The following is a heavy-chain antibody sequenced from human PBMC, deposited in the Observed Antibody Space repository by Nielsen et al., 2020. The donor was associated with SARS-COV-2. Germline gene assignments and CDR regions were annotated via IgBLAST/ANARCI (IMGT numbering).Heavy chain of an antibody. Sequence: GSLRLSCTVSGGSVSGYYWSWIRQVPEKGLEWIGYIYYTGITNYNPSLKGRVSISVDTSNNQVSLRLSSVTAADTAVYYCAKRSGYTSGWYGDYWGQGTLVTVSS. CDR1: GGSVSGYY. V-gene: IGHV4-59*08. CDR3: AKRSGYTSGWYGDY. J-gene: IGHJ4*02. D-gene: IGHD6-19*01. CDR2: IYYTGIT.